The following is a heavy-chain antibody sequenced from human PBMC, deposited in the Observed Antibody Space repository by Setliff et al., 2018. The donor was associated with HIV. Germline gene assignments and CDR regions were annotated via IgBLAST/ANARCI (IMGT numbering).Heavy chain of an antibody. Sequence: KPSETLSLTCAVSGYSLSSGYFWGWLRPPPGKGLEWIGSIYHSGSTYYNPSLKSRVTISVDTSKNQFSLKLSSVTAADTAVYYCASTSRRLGDSSGNEGAFDIWGQGTMVTVSS. CDR3: ASTSRRLGDSSGNEGAFDI. D-gene: IGHD3-22*01. V-gene: IGHV4-38-2*01. J-gene: IGHJ3*02. CDR1: GYSLSSGYF. CDR2: IYHSGST.